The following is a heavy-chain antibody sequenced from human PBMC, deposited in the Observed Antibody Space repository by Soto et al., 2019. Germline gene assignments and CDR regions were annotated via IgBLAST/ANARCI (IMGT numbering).Heavy chain of an antibody. CDR1: GGSFSGYY. CDR2: INHSGST. D-gene: IGHD3-10*01. CDR3: AREVPLGQTVYYFDY. V-gene: IGHV4-34*01. Sequence: PSETLSLTCAVYGGSFSGYYWSWIRQPPGKGLEWIGEINHSGSTNYNPSLKSRVTISVDTSKNQFSLKLSSVTAADTAVYYCAREVPLGQTVYYFDYWGQGTLVTVSS. J-gene: IGHJ4*02.